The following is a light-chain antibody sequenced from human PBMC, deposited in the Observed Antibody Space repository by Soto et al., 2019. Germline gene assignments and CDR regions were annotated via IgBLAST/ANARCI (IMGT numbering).Light chain of an antibody. V-gene: IGKV3-15*01. CDR3: QQSNNWPPLT. Sequence: EIVMTQSPVTLSVSQGGRATLSCRASQSVSSNLAWYQQKPGQAPRLLIYGVSTRATGVPARFSGSGSETDFSLTISSLQIEDFALYYCQQSNNWPPLTFGGGTKVDIK. CDR1: QSVSSN. CDR2: GVS. J-gene: IGKJ4*01.